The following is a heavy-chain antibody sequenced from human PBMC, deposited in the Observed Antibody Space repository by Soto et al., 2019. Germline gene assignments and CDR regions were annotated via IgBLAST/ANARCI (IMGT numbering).Heavy chain of an antibody. D-gene: IGHD3-3*01. Sequence: GGSLRLSCAASGFTFSSYGMHWVRQAPGKGLEWVAVIWYDGSNKYYADSVKGRFTISRDNSKNTLYLQMNSLRAEDTAVYYCARDSVWSGPTYFDYWGQGTLVTVSS. CDR3: ARDSVWSGPTYFDY. J-gene: IGHJ4*02. V-gene: IGHV3-33*01. CDR2: IWYDGSNK. CDR1: GFTFSSYG.